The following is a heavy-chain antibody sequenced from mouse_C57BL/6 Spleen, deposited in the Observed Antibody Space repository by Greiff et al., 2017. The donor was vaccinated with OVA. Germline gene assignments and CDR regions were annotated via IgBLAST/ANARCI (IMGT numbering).Heavy chain of an antibody. J-gene: IGHJ2*01. CDR3: ARRGEWFPFDY. V-gene: IGHV1-42*01. CDR1: GYSFTGYY. Sequence: EVQLQQSGPELVKPGASVKISCKASGYSFTGYYMNWVKQSPEKSLEWIGEINPSTGGTTYNQKFKAKATLTVDKSSSTAYMQLKSLTSEDSAVYYCARRGEWFPFDYWGQGTTLTVSS. D-gene: IGHD2-2*01. CDR2: INPSTGGT.